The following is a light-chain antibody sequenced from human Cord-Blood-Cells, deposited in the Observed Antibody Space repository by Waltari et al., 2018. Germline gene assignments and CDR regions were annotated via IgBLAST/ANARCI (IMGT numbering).Light chain of an antibody. J-gene: IGLJ2*01. Sequence: TISCTGTSSDVGSYNLVSWYQQHPGKAPKLMIYEGSKRPSGVSNRFSGSKSGNTDSLTISGLQAEDEADYYCCSYAGSSNVVFGGGTKLTFL. CDR2: EGS. V-gene: IGLV2-23*01. CDR1: SSDVGSYNL. CDR3: CSYAGSSNVV.